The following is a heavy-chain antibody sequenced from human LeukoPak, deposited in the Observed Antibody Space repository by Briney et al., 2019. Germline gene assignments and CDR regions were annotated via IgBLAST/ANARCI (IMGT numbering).Heavy chain of an antibody. CDR2: IYYSGST. Sequence: SETLSLTCTVTGGSISSYYWSWIRQPPGKGLEWIGYIYYSGSTNYNPSLKSRVTISVDTSKNQFSLKLSSVTAADTAVYYCASETSGGSIDYWGQGTLVTVSS. V-gene: IGHV4-59*01. J-gene: IGHJ4*02. CDR3: ASETSGGSIDY. D-gene: IGHD3-10*01. CDR1: GGSISSYY.